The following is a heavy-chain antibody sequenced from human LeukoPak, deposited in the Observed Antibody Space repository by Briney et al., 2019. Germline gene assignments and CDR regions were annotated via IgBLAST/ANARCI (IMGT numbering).Heavy chain of an antibody. CDR2: IKQDGSEK. Sequence: GGSLRLSCAASGFIFSDYWMTWVRQAPGKGLEWVANIKQDGSEKNYVDSVKGRFTISRDNAKNSLYLQMSSLRAEDTAVYFCXXAKVXLGGRYYNWFDPWGQGTLVTVSS. D-gene: IGHD1-26*01. V-gene: IGHV3-7*01. CDR1: GFIFSDYW. J-gene: IGHJ5*02. CDR3: XXAKVXLGGRYYNWFDP.